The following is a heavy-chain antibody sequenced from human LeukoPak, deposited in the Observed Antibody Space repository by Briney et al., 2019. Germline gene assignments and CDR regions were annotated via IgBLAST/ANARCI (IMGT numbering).Heavy chain of an antibody. CDR2: ISYDGSNK. D-gene: IGHD3-22*01. V-gene: IGHV3-30-3*01. J-gene: IGHJ1*01. Sequence: AGRSLRLSCAASGFTFSSYAMHWARQAPGKGLEWVAVISYDGSNKYYADSVKGRFTISRDNSKNTLYLQMNSLRAEDTAVYYCATYSSLNAREFQYWGQGTLVTVSS. CDR3: ATYSSLNAREFQY. CDR1: GFTFSSYA.